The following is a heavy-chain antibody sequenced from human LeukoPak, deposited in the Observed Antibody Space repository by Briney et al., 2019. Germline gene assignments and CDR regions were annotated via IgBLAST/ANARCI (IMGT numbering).Heavy chain of an antibody. D-gene: IGHD4-17*01. Sequence: GGSLRLSCAASGFIFSNYAMTWVRQAPGKGLEWVSVISGSGEDTYYADSVKGRFTISRDNSKNTLYLQMNSLRAGDTAVYYCAKKENKVTTSLCDHWGQGTLVTVSS. CDR2: ISGSGEDT. CDR1: GFIFSNYA. J-gene: IGHJ4*02. V-gene: IGHV3-23*01. CDR3: AKKENKVTTSLCDH.